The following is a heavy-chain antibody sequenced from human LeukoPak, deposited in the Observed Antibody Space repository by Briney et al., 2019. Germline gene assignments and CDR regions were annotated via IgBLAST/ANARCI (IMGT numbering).Heavy chain of an antibody. CDR1: GFTFSSYG. V-gene: IGHV3-30*18. CDR3: AKATWGEIDY. D-gene: IGHD7-27*01. J-gene: IGHJ4*02. CDR2: ISYDGSNK. Sequence: GGSLRLSCAASGFTFSSYGMHWVRQAPGKGLEWVAVISYDGSNKYYADSVKGRFTISRDNSKNTLYLQMNSLRAEDTAVYYCAKATWGEIDYSGQGTLVSVSS.